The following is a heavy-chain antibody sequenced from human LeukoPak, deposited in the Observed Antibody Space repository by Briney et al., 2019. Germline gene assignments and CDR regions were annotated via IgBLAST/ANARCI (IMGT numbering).Heavy chain of an antibody. CDR2: IYYSGTI. Sequence: SETLSLTCTVSGGSISSYYWNWIRQPPGKGREWSGYIYYSGTINYNPSLTSRVTISRDASKNQFSLKLTSVTAADTAVYYCARGDYWTFDYWGQGTLVTVSS. V-gene: IGHV4-59*01. J-gene: IGHJ4*02. CDR3: ARGDYWTFDY. D-gene: IGHD1-1*01. CDR1: GGSISSYY.